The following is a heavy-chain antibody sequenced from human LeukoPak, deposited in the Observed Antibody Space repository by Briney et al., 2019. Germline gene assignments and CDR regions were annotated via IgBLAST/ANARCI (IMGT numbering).Heavy chain of an antibody. Sequence: SETLSFTCTVSGGSISSYYWSWIRQPPGKGLEWIGYIYTSGSTNYNPSLKSRVTISVDMSKNQFSLKLSSVTAADTAVYYCASDDSSGYYDALRFDYWGQGTLVTVSS. J-gene: IGHJ4*02. CDR3: ASDDSSGYYDALRFDY. V-gene: IGHV4-4*09. CDR1: GGSISSYY. D-gene: IGHD3-22*01. CDR2: IYTSGST.